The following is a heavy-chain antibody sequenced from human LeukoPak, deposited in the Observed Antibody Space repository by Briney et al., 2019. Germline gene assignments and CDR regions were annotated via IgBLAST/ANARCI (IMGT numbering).Heavy chain of an antibody. J-gene: IGHJ4*02. CDR3: VKNGDYCLDN. V-gene: IGHV4-38-2*02. CDR1: GYSISSGYY. CDR2: IFQSGST. Sequence: KPSETLSLTCTVSGYSISSGYYWSWIRQPPGKGLEWIGEIFQSGSTNYNPSLKSRVTISVDKSKNQFSLQVTSVTAADTAVYYCVKNGDYCLDNWGPGTLVTVSS. D-gene: IGHD2-21*01.